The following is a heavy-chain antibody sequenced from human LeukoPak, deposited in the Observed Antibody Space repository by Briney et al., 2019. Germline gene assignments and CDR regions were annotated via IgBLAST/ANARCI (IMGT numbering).Heavy chain of an antibody. CDR3: ARARSAADPYPFDSDFDY. D-gene: IGHD6-13*01. V-gene: IGHV3-48*04. CDR2: IGPSGTI. J-gene: IGHJ4*02. Sequence: GGSLRLSCAASGFTFSSYAMHWVRQAPGKGLEWLSYIGPSGTIYYAESVKGRFTISRDNGKNSLYLQMNSLRAEDTAVYYCARARSAADPYPFDSDFDYWGQGSLVTVSS. CDR1: GFTFSSYA.